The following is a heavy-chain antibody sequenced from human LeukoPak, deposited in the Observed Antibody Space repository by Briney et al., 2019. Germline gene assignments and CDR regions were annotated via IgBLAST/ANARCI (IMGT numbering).Heavy chain of an antibody. CDR1: GGSISSYY. CDR3: ARHPGYSSSWYPFDY. J-gene: IGHJ4*02. Sequence: PSETLSLTCTVSGGSISSYYWSWIRQPPGKGLEWIGYIYYSGSTNYNPSLKSRVTISVDTSKNQFSLKLNSVTAADTAVYYCARHPGYSSSWYPFDYWGQGTLVTVSS. D-gene: IGHD6-13*01. V-gene: IGHV4-59*01. CDR2: IYYSGST.